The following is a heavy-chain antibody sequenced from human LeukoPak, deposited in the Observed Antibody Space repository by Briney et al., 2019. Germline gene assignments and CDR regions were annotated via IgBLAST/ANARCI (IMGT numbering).Heavy chain of an antibody. CDR1: GGSTSSGGYY. D-gene: IGHD1-7*01. J-gene: IGHJ3*02. CDR3: ASTWNYEGGAFDI. V-gene: IGHV4-31*03. CDR2: IYYSGST. Sequence: SETLSLTCTVSGGSTSSGGYYWSWIRQHPGKGLEWIGYIYYSGSTYYNPSLKSRVTTSVDTSKNQFSLKLSSVTAADTAVYYCASTWNYEGGAFDIWGQGTMVTVSS.